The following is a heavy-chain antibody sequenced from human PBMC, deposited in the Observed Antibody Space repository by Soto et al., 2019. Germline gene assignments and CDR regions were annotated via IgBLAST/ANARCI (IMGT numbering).Heavy chain of an antibody. CDR3: ARGGYYYENSGQNAYDY. D-gene: IGHD3-22*01. CDR1: GGSISSGGYY. V-gene: IGHV4-31*03. Sequence: SETLALTGTFSGGSISSGGYYWSWIRQHPGKGLEWIGYIYYGGSTYYNPSLKSRATISGDTSKNQFSLKLSSVTAADTAVYYCARGGYYYENSGQNAYDYWGQGILVTVSS. CDR2: IYYGGST. J-gene: IGHJ4*01.